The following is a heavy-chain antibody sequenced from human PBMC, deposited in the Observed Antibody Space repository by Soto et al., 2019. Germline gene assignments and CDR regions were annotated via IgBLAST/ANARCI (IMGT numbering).Heavy chain of an antibody. Sequence: ASVKVSCKASGYTFTGYYMHWVRQAPGQGLEWMGWINPNSGGTNYAQKFQGRVTMTRDTSISTAYMELSRLRSDDTAVYFSARDDYGGNCGVLVDHWGQGTMVTVYS. V-gene: IGHV1-2*02. CDR3: ARDDYGGNCGVLVDH. D-gene: IGHD2-21*01. CDR2: INPNSGGT. CDR1: GYTFTGYY. J-gene: IGHJ4*02.